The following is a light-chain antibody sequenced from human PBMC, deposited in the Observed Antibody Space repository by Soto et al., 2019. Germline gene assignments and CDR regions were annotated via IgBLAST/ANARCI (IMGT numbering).Light chain of an antibody. CDR3: CSYAGSYTKWV. CDR1: RSDVGGYNY. Sequence: QSALTQPRSVSGSPRQSVTVSCTGTRSDVGGYNYVSWYQQHPGKAPKLIIYAVNKRPSGVPDRFSGSKSGTTASLTISGLQADDEADYYCCSYAGSYTKWVFGGGTKVTVL. J-gene: IGLJ3*02. CDR2: AVN. V-gene: IGLV2-11*01.